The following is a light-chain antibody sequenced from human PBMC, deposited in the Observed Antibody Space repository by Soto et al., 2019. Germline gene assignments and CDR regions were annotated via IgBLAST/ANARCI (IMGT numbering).Light chain of an antibody. Sequence: QSALAQPPSASGSPRQSVTISCTGTSSDVGAYNYVSWYQQHPGKAPKLIIFDVSQRPSGVPDRFSGSKSGNTASLTVSGLQAEDEAVYYCNSFAGSAHGVFGGGTKLTVL. CDR2: DVS. J-gene: IGLJ2*01. CDR1: SSDVGAYNY. V-gene: IGLV2-8*01. CDR3: NSFAGSAHGV.